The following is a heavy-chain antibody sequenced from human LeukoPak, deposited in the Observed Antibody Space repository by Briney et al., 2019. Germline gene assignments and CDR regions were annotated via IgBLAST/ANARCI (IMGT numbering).Heavy chain of an antibody. CDR1: GYTLTELS. Sequence: ASVKVSCKVSGYTLTELSMHWVRQAPGQGLEWMGIINPSGGSTSYAQRFQGRVTMTRDTSTSTVYMELSRLRSDDTAVYYCARDRRMVRGVIITNWFDPWGQGTLVTVSS. CDR3: ARDRRMVRGVIITNWFDP. V-gene: IGHV1-46*01. CDR2: INPSGGST. D-gene: IGHD3-10*01. J-gene: IGHJ5*02.